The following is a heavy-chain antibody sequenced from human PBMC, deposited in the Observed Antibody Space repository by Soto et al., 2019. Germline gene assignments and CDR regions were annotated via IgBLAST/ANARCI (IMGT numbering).Heavy chain of an antibody. Sequence: KASETLSLTCTVSGGSISSYYWSWIRQPPGKGLEWIGYIYYSGSTNYNPSLKSRVTISVGTSKNQFSLKLSSVTAADTAVYYCARAVYDSSGYYYVEWFDPWGQGTLVTVSS. J-gene: IGHJ5*02. CDR2: IYYSGST. D-gene: IGHD3-22*01. V-gene: IGHV4-59*01. CDR3: ARAVYDSSGYYYVEWFDP. CDR1: GGSISSYY.